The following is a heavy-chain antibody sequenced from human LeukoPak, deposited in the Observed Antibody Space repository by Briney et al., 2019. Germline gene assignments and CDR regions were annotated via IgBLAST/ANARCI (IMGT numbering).Heavy chain of an antibody. Sequence: LRLSCAASGFTFSDNYMSWIRQPPGKGLKWIGYIYYSGSTNYNPSLKSRVTISVDTSKNQFSLKLSSVTAADTAVYYCARGGSRMIDYWGQGTLVTVSS. CDR1: GFTFSDNY. CDR2: IYYSGST. V-gene: IGHV4-59*01. J-gene: IGHJ4*02. CDR3: ARGGSRMIDY.